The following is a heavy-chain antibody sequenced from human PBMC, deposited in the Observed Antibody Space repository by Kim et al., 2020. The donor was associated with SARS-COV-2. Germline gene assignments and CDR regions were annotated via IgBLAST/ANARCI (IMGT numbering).Heavy chain of an antibody. J-gene: IGHJ2*01. D-gene: IGHD5-12*01. CDR2: ISSSGGTT. V-gene: IGHV3-11*01. CDR1: GFTFSDYD. Sequence: GWSLRLSCAASGFTFSDYDMSWVRQAPGKGLEWVSDISSSGGTTYYADSVKGRFTISRDNAKNTLYLQMNSLRAEDTAVYYCVNTSDIDARPVWWYFYL. CDR3: VNTSDIDARPVWWYFYL.